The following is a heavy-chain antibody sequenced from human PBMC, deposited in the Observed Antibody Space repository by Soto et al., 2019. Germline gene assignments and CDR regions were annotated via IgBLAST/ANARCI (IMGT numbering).Heavy chain of an antibody. CDR2: INHSGST. CDR3: ARGLRGLGYCSSTSCGYLRDY. Sequence: SETLSLTCAVYGGSFSGYYWSWIRQPPGKGLEWIGEINHSGSTNYNPSLKSRVTISVDTSKNQFSLKLSSVTAADTAVYYCARGLRGLGYCSSTSCGYLRDYWGQGTLVTVSS. J-gene: IGHJ4*02. CDR1: GGSFSGYY. D-gene: IGHD2-2*01. V-gene: IGHV4-34*01.